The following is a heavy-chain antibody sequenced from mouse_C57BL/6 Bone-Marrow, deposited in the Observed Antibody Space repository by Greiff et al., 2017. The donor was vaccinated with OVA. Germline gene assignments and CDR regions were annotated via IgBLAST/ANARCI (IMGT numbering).Heavy chain of an antibody. CDR3: AGSNYPFYAMDY. CDR1: GFSLTSYG. Sequence: VQLQQSGPGLVAPSQSLSITCTVSGFSLTSYGVDWVRQSPGKGLEWLGVIWGVGSTNYNSALKSRLSISKDNSKSQVFLKMNSLQTDDTAMYYCAGSNYPFYAMDYWGQGTSVTVSS. CDR2: IWGVGST. J-gene: IGHJ4*01. D-gene: IGHD2-5*01. V-gene: IGHV2-6*01.